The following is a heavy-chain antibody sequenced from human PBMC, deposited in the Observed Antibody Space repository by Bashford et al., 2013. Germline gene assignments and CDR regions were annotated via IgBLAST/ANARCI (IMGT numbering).Heavy chain of an antibody. D-gene: IGHD6-19*01. Sequence: ASVKVSCKASGYTFTSYDINWVRQATGQGLEWMGWMNPNSGNTGYAQKFQGRVTMTRNTSISTAYMELSSLRSEDTAVYYCAREYSSGWFQSFGYYYYMDVWGKGTTVTVSS. CDR3: AREYSSGWFQSFGYYYYMDV. CDR2: MNPNSGNT. CDR1: GYTFTSYD. J-gene: IGHJ6*03. V-gene: IGHV1-8*01.